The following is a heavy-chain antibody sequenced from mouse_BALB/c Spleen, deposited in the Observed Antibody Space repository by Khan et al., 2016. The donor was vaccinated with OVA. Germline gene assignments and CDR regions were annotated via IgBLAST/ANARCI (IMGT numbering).Heavy chain of an antibody. CDR2: IYPGTDNS. CDR3: ERDGALDCFNY. Sequence: QVQLKQSGAELVRPGASVKLSCKTSGYIFTNYWIHWVKQRSGQGLEWIANIYPGTDNSYYNEKLKDRATLTADKSSSTVYMQLSSLKSEDSAVYCGERDGALDCFNYWGQGTTLTVSS. V-gene: IGHV1-76*01. D-gene: IGHD2-3*01. J-gene: IGHJ2*01. CDR1: GYIFTNYW.